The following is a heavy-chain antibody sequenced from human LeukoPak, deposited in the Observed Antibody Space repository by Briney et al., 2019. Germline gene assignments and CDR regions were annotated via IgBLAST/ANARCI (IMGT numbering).Heavy chain of an antibody. CDR3: ASTALGYCTTSSCPDY. D-gene: IGHD2-2*01. J-gene: IGHJ4*02. CDR2: VSHSGST. CDR1: GYFISSGYY. V-gene: IGHV4-38-2*01. Sequence: SETLSHTCAVSGYFISSGYYWGWIRQPPGKGLEWIGGVSHSGSTFYTPSLKSRVTISVDPSRNQFSLKLSSLTAADTAVYYCASTALGYCTTSSCPDYWGPGTLVTVSS.